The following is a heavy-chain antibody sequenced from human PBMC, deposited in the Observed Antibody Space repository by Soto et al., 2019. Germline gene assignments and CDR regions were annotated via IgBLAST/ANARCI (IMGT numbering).Heavy chain of an antibody. CDR2: ISSSSSTI. CDR3: ARLGTSDAFDI. CDR1: GFTFSSYS. D-gene: IGHD2-2*01. V-gene: IGHV3-48*01. J-gene: IGHJ3*02. Sequence: GGSLRLSCAASGFTFSSYSMNWVRQAPGKGLEWVSYISSSSSTIYYADSVKGRFTISRDNAKNSLYLQMNSLRAEDTAVYYCARLGTSDAFDIWGKGTMVTVSS.